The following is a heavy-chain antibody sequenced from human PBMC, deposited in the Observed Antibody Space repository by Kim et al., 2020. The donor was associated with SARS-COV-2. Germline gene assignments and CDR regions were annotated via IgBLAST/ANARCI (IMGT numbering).Heavy chain of an antibody. Sequence: SETLSLTCAVPGGSISSGGYSWSWIRQPPGKGLEWIGYIYYSGSTYYNPSLKSRVTISVDRSKNQFSLKLSSVTAADTAVYYCASAAAAIFDYWGQGTLVTVSS. V-gene: IGHV4-30-2*01. J-gene: IGHJ4*02. D-gene: IGHD6-13*01. CDR2: IYYSGST. CDR3: ASAAAAIFDY. CDR1: GGSISSGGYS.